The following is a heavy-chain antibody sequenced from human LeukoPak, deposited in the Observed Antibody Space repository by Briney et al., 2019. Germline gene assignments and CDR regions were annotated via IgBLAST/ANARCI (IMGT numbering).Heavy chain of an antibody. CDR3: ARDTVTSLSRWYFDL. Sequence: PSETLSLTCTVSGASISSYYWSWIRQPAGKGLEWIGRIYTSGSTNYNPSLKSRVTISVDTSKNQFSLKLSSVTAADTAVYYCARDTVTSLSRWYFDLWGRGTLVTVSS. CDR2: IYTSGST. D-gene: IGHD4-17*01. V-gene: IGHV4-4*07. J-gene: IGHJ2*01. CDR1: GASISSYY.